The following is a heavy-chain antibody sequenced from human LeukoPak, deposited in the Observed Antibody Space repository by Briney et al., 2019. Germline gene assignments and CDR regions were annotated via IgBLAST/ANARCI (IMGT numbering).Heavy chain of an antibody. CDR1: GFTFSSYS. CDR3: AKVPIFGVVPDYFDY. V-gene: IGHV3-21*04. J-gene: IGHJ4*02. Sequence: GGSLRLSCAASGFTFSSYSMNWVRQAPGKGLEWVSSISSSSSYIYYADSVKGRFTISRDNSKNTLYLQMNSLRVEDTAVYYCAKVPIFGVVPDYFDYWGQGTLVTVSS. D-gene: IGHD3-3*01. CDR2: ISSSSSYI.